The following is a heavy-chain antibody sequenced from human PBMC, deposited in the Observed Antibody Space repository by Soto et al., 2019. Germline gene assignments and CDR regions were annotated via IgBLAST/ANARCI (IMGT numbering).Heavy chain of an antibody. J-gene: IGHJ6*02. CDR1: GYIFTSYW. CDR2: IYPGDSDT. Sequence: GESLNISCKCSGYIFTSYWIGWVRQMPGKGLEWMGIIYPGDSDTRYSPSFQGQVTISADKSISTAYLQWSSLRAEDTAVYYCATPLYSSSNYYYYGMDVWGQGTTVTVSS. CDR3: ATPLYSSSNYYYYGMDV. D-gene: IGHD6-6*01. V-gene: IGHV5-51*01.